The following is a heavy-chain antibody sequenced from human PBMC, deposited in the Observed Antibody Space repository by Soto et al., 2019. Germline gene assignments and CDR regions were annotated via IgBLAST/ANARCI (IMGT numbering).Heavy chain of an antibody. V-gene: IGHV4-30-4*03. Sequence: QVRLQESGPGLVKPSQTLSPKCTVSGASISSGDYYWSWVRQPPGKGLEWIGYIYSRGITYFNPSFKSGVAISMEMTKNQFFLTLSSITAAETAVYFYSKGVTVFGPISRFWIDPWGQGTMVTVSS. CDR3: SKGVTVFGPISRFWIDP. J-gene: IGHJ5*02. CDR2: IYSRGIT. CDR1: GASISSGDYY. D-gene: IGHD3-3*01.